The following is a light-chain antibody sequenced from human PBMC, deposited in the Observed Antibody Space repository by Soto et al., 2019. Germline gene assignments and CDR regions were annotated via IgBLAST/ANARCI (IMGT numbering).Light chain of an antibody. CDR1: SVDIGAYDH. V-gene: IGLV2-14*03. J-gene: IGLJ3*02. CDR3: TSSTHANTLV. Sequence: QYALTQPSAVSGSPGQSVTLSCSGSSVDIGAYDHVAWFQQHPGKVPKLLLRDVSVRPSGVSSRFSGSKSDNTAYLTISGLRPEDEADYYCTSSTHANTLVFGGGTKLTVL. CDR2: DVS.